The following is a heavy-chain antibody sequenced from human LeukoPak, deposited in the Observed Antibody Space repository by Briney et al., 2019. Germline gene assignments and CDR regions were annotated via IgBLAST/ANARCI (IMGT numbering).Heavy chain of an antibody. CDR2: TRNNPPSYTT. Sequence: GGSLRLSCAASGFTFSSYDMHWVRQAPGKGLEWVGLTRNNPPSYTTEYAASVKGRFTISRDDSKNSVDLQMNSLKTEDTAVYFCGGGYYWDSWGQGSLVTVSS. D-gene: IGHD3-22*01. J-gene: IGHJ5*01. CDR3: GGGYYWDS. V-gene: IGHV3-72*01. CDR1: GFTFSSYD.